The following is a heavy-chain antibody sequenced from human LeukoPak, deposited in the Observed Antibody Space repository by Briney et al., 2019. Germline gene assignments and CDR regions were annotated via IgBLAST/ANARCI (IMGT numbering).Heavy chain of an antibody. CDR1: GFTFNNYA. D-gene: IGHD3-22*01. CDR3: AKEVGYDSSGYDDF. Sequence: LPGGSLRLSCAASGFTFNNYAMSWVRQAPGKGLEWVSAISGSGSSTYYADSVKGQFTISRDNSKNTLYLQMNSLRAEDTALYYCAKEVGYDSSGYDDFWGQGTLVTVSS. J-gene: IGHJ4*02. V-gene: IGHV3-23*01. CDR2: ISGSGSST.